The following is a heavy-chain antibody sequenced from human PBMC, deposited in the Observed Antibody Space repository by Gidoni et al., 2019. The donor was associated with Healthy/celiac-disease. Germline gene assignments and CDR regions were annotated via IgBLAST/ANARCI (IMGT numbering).Heavy chain of an antibody. CDR2: INPSGGST. J-gene: IGHJ4*02. Sequence: TVTSYNRHGVRQAPGQGVEWMGTINPSGGSTSYAQKFQGRVTMTRDTSTSTVYMELGSLRSEDTAVYYCARETDAKGDDYWGQGTLVTVSS. D-gene: IGHD3-16*01. V-gene: IGHV1-46*01. CDR3: ARETDAKGDDY. CDR1: TVTSYN.